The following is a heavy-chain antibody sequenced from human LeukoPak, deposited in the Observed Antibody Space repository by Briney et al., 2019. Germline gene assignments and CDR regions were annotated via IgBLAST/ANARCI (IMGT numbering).Heavy chain of an antibody. D-gene: IGHD3-10*01. CDR3: ARAPVIFGSGTQDAFDI. V-gene: IGHV3-21*01. J-gene: IGHJ3*02. CDR1: GFTFSRYT. Sequence: RGSLRLSCGASGFTFSRYTMNWVRQAPGKGLEWVASISTSSIYKYYGDPVKGRFTISRDNSRNSAYLQMDSLSPEDTAVYYCARAPVIFGSGTQDAFDIWGQGTMVTVSS. CDR2: ISTSSIYK.